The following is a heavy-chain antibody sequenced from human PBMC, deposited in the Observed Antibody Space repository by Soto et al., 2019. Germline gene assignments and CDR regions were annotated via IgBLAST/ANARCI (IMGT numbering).Heavy chain of an antibody. CDR2: ISASNGNR. D-gene: IGHD2-2*01. CDR3: VREPQRNDY. CDR1: GYDFSSYG. Sequence: QVQLVQSGAEVKKPGASVKVSCKASGYDFSSYGISWVRQAPGQGLECMGWISASNGNRDYAQQFQGRVTMTSDTSRTPAYMELRSLRSDDTAVYYCVREPQRNDYWGQGTLVNVSS. J-gene: IGHJ4*02. V-gene: IGHV1-18*04.